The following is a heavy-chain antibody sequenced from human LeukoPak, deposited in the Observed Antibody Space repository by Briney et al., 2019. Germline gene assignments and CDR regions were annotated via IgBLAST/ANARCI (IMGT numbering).Heavy chain of an antibody. V-gene: IGHV3-53*01. J-gene: IGHJ5*02. CDR1: GFTLSDNY. CDR3: ARDAPQVPAAGVLAS. CDR2: IYSGGDT. D-gene: IGHD2-2*01. Sequence: GGSLRLSCAASGFTLSDNYMSWVRQAPGKGLEWVAVIYSGGDTYYANSVKGRFTFSSDISKNTLYLQMNTLRTEDKTMFYCARDAPQVPAAGVLASWGGGTLVAVSS.